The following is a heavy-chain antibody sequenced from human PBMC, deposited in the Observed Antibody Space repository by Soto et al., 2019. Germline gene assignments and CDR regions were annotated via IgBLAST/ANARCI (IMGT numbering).Heavy chain of an antibody. Sequence: ASVKVSCKASGYNFTSYGISWVRQAPGQGLEWMGWISPHNDRTKYARRFQDRVTMTTETPTSTVYMELGSLRSDDTAVYYCARDLYYSSGRYFDHDAFDIWGQGTGVT. CDR2: ISPHNDRT. CDR3: ARDLYYSSGRYFDHDAFDI. D-gene: IGHD6-19*01. V-gene: IGHV1-18*01. CDR1: GYNFTSYG. J-gene: IGHJ3*02.